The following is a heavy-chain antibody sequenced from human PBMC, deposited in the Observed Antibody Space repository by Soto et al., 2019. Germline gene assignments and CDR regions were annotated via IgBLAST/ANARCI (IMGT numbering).Heavy chain of an antibody. J-gene: IGHJ4*02. V-gene: IGHV3-30*18. CDR2: ISYDGSNK. CDR3: AKGLHDSSGYYFFPAAHDY. Sequence: GGSLRLSSAASGFTFSSYGMHWVRQAPGKGLEWVAVISYDGSNKYYADSVKGRFTISRDNSKNTLYLQMNSLRAEETAVYYCAKGLHDSSGYYFFPAAHDYWGQGTLVTVSS. CDR1: GFTFSSYG. D-gene: IGHD3-22*01.